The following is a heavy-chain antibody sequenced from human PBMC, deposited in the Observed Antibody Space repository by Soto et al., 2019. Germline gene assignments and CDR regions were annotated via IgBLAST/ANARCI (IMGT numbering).Heavy chain of an antibody. CDR2: ISYDGNNE. D-gene: IGHD3-16*01. CDR3: ARDRSGSYAD. CDR1: GFTFSSYV. J-gene: IGHJ4*02. Sequence: QVQLVESGGGVVQPGRPLRLSCAASGFTFSSYVMHWVRQAPGKGLEWVAVISYDGNNEYYADSVKGRFTISRDNSKNTLYLQMNSLKAEDTAVYYCARDRSGSYADWGQGTLVTVSS. V-gene: IGHV3-30*04.